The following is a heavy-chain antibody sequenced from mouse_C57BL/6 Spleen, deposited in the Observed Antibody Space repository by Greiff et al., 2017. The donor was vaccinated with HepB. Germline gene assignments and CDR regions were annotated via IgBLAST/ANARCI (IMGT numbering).Heavy chain of an antibody. V-gene: IGHV1-72*01. D-gene: IGHD5-1-1*01. J-gene: IGHJ2*01. CDR3: ARYTPGGNY. CDR1: GYTFTSYW. Sequence: QVQLKQPGAELVKPGASVKLSCKASGYTFTSYWMHWVKQRPGRGLEWIGRIDPNSGGTKYNEKFKSKATLTVNKPSSAAYMQLSSLTSEDSAVYYWARYTPGGNYWGQGTTLTVSS. CDR2: IDPNSGGT.